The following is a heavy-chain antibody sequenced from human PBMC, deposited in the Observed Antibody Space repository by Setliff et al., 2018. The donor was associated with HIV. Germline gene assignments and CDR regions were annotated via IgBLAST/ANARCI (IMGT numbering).Heavy chain of an antibody. CDR3: ARGALICGGDCYDDY. CDR2: TKNKANSYTT. CDR1: GFTFSDHY. D-gene: IGHD2-21*02. Sequence: GGSLRLSCAASGFTFSDHYMDWVRQAPGKGLEWVGHTKNKANSYTTEYAASVKGRSTISRDDSKNSLYLQMNSLKIEDTAVYYCARGALICGGDCYDDYWGQGTLVTVSS. V-gene: IGHV3-72*01. J-gene: IGHJ4*02.